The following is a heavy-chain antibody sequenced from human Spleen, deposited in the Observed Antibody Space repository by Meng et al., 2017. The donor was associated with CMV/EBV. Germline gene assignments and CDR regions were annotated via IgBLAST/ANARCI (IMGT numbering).Heavy chain of an antibody. V-gene: IGHV1-18*01. Sequence: VPLVQSGAEVKKPGASVKVSCKASGYTFTSYGISWVRQAPGQGLEWMGWISAYNGNTNYAQKFQGRVTMTTDTSTSTAYMELSSLRSEDTAVYYCARANGLRYFDWLNTFDYWGQGTLVTVSS. J-gene: IGHJ4*02. D-gene: IGHD3-9*01. CDR1: GYTFTSYG. CDR2: ISAYNGNT. CDR3: ARANGLRYFDWLNTFDY.